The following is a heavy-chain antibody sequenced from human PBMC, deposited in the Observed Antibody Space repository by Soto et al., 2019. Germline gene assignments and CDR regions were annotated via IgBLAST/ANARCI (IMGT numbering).Heavy chain of an antibody. Sequence: ASVKVSCKASGGTFSSYAISWVRQAPGQGLEWMGGIIPIFGTANYAQKFQGRVTITANESTSTAYMELSSLRSEETAVYYCARGGGYSGYDVIYWGQGTLVTVSS. J-gene: IGHJ4*02. CDR1: GGTFSSYA. CDR2: IIPIFGTA. V-gene: IGHV1-69*13. CDR3: ARGGGYSGYDVIY. D-gene: IGHD5-12*01.